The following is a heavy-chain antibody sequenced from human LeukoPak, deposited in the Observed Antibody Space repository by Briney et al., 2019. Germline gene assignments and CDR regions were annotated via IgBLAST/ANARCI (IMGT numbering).Heavy chain of an antibody. CDR1: GGTFSSYA. CDR3: ARHPDIVATTNFDY. CDR2: IIPILGIA. Sequence: GASVKVSCKASGGTFSSYAISWVRQAPGQGLEWMGRIIPILGIANYAQKFQGRVTITADKSTSTAYMELSSLRSEDTAVYYCARHPDIVATTNFDYWGQGTLVTVSS. J-gene: IGHJ4*02. V-gene: IGHV1-69*04. D-gene: IGHD5-12*01.